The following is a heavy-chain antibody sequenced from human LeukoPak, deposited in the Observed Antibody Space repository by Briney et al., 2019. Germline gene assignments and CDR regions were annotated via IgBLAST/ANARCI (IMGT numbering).Heavy chain of an antibody. V-gene: IGHV3-11*01. CDR3: GRDGMGSYDQ. J-gene: IGHJ4*02. CDR2: ISASGHSM. Sequence: GGSLRLSCAASGFTFSDFYMFWIRQAPGKGLEWVSYISASGHSMYYGDSVKGRFTISRDNAKNSLYLQMNSLRAEDTAVYYCGRDGMGSYDQWGQGTLVTVSS. CDR1: GFTFSDFY. D-gene: IGHD3-10*01.